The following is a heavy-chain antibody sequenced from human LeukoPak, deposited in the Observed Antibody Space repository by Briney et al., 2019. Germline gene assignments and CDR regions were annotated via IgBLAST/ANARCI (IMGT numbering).Heavy chain of an antibody. CDR1: GGTFSSYA. D-gene: IGHD3-22*01. CDR3: ARPPTYYYGSSGYYFDY. CDR2: IIPIFGTA. J-gene: IGHJ4*02. Sequence: ASVKVSCKASGGTFSSYAISWVRQAPGQGLEWMGGIIPIFGTANYAQKFQGRVTITADESTSTAYMELSSLRSEDTAVYYCARPPTYYYGSSGYYFDYWGQGTLVTVSS. V-gene: IGHV1-69*13.